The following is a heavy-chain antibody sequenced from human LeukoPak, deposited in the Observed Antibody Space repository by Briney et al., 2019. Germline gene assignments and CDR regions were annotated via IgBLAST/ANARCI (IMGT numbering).Heavy chain of an antibody. V-gene: IGHV4-39*02. CDR3: ARRSGDWAVNWFDP. J-gene: IGHJ5*02. CDR2: LYSDGRT. D-gene: IGHD2-21*02. Sequence: SETPSLTCTVSGGSITGTTYYWAWFRQPPGKGLEWIGSLYSDGRTFYGPSLKSRITISGDTSKNHFSLKLTSVTAADTAVYYCARRSGDWAVNWFDPWGQGTLVTVSS. CDR1: GGSITGTTYY.